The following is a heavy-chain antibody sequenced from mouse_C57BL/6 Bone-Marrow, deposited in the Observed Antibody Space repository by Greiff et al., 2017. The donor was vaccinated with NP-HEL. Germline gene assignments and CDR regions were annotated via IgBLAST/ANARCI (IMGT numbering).Heavy chain of an antibody. CDR3: ARHASITTVGRAMDY. Sequence: QVQLKESGPGLVAPSQSLSITCTVSGFSLTSYGVHWVRQPPGKGLEWLVVIWSDGSTTYNSAPKSRLSISKDNSKSQVFLKMNSLQTDDTAMYYCARHASITTVGRAMDYWGQGTSVTVSS. V-gene: IGHV2-6-1*01. D-gene: IGHD1-1*01. J-gene: IGHJ4*01. CDR2: IWSDGST. CDR1: GFSLTSYG.